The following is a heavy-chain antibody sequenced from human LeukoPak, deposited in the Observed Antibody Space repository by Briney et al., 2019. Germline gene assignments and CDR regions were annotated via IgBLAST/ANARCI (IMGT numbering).Heavy chain of an antibody. J-gene: IGHJ5*02. V-gene: IGHV3-48*01. CDR2: ISSSSSTI. CDR3: ARGTGFGFDP. Sequence: GGSLRLSCAASGFTFSSYSMNWVRQAPGKGLEWVSYISSSSSTIYYADSVKGRFTISRDNAKNSLYLQMNSLRAEDTAVYYCARGTGFGFDPWGQGTLVTVSS. D-gene: IGHD2-2*01. CDR1: GFTFSSYS.